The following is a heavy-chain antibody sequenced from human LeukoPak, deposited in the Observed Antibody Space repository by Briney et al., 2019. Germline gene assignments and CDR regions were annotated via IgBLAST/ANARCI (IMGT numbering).Heavy chain of an antibody. CDR2: INQYGSEK. J-gene: IGHJ4*02. Sequence: QWGGSLRLSCAASGFPFSTYWMSWVRQAPGKGLEWVANINQYGSEKYYVDSVKGRFTISRDNAKNSLYLQMNSLRAEDTAVYYCVRGSSSYNRVFDYWGQGTLVTLSS. CDR1: GFPFSTYW. CDR3: VRGSSSYNRVFDY. D-gene: IGHD6-13*01. V-gene: IGHV3-7*01.